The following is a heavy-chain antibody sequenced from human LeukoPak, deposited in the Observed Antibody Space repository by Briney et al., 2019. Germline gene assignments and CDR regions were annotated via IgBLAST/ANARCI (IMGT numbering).Heavy chain of an antibody. CDR3: ARGPNPMYSSSWYFDY. V-gene: IGHV4-4*07. Sequence: PSETLSLTCTVSGGSISSYYWSWIRQPAGKGLEWIGRIYTSGSTNYNPSLKSRVTMSVDTSKNQFSLKLSSVTAADTAVYYCARGPNPMYSSSWYFDYWAQGTLVTVSS. CDR2: IYTSGST. CDR1: GGSISSYY. D-gene: IGHD6-13*01. J-gene: IGHJ4*02.